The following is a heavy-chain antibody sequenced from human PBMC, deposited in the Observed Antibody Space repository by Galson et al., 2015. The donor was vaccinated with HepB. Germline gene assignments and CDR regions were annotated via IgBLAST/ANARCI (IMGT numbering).Heavy chain of an antibody. V-gene: IGHV3-30*18. Sequence: SLRLSCAASGFTFSSYGMHWVRQAPGKGLEWVAVISYDGSNKYYADSVKGRFTISRDNSKNTLYLQMNSLRAEDTAVYYCAKDLGYYDFWSGTTPFRFDPWGQGTLVTVSS. CDR3: AKDLGYYDFWSGTTPFRFDP. D-gene: IGHD3-3*01. CDR2: ISYDGSNK. J-gene: IGHJ5*02. CDR1: GFTFSSYG.